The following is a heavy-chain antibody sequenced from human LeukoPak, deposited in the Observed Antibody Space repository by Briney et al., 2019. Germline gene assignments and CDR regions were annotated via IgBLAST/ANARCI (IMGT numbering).Heavy chain of an antibody. V-gene: IGHV3-21*01. CDR2: ISSSSSYI. CDR3: ARGKLRDAFDI. CDR1: GFTFSSYS. J-gene: IGHJ3*02. D-gene: IGHD1-1*01. Sequence: PGGSLRLSCAASGFTFSSYSMNWVRQAPGKGLEWVSSISSSSSYIYSADSVKGRFTISRDNAKNSLYLQMNSLRVEDTAVYYCARGKLRDAFDIWGQGTMVTVSS.